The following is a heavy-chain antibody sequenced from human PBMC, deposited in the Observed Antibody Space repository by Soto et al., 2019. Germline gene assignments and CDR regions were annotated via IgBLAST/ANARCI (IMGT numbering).Heavy chain of an antibody. V-gene: IGHV3-30-3*01. CDR2: ISYDGSNK. D-gene: IGHD3-10*01. CDR1: GFTFSSYA. Sequence: GGSLRLSCAASGFTFSSYAMHWVRQAPGKGLEWVAVISYDGSNKYYADSVKGRFTISRDNSKNTLYLQMNSLRAEDTAVYYCARDGEMVRGSMGRSEDNWFDPWGQGTLVTVSS. CDR3: ARDGEMVRGSMGRSEDNWFDP. J-gene: IGHJ5*02.